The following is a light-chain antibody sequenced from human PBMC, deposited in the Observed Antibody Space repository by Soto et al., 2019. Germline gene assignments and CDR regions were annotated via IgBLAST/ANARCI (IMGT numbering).Light chain of an antibody. CDR1: QRVSSSY. V-gene: IGKV3-20*01. J-gene: IGKJ2*01. CDR3: HRYGSSPPFT. Sequence: EIVFTQSPGTLSLSPGERATLSCRASQRVSSSYLAWYQQKPGQAPRLLIYGSSSRATGIPDRFSGSWSGTAFTLTISRLEPEDFAVYFCHRYGSSPPFTFGQGTKVDIK. CDR2: GSS.